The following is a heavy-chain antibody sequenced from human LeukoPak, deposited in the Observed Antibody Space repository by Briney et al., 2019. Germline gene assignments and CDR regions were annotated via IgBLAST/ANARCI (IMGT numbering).Heavy chain of an antibody. CDR2: INRNSGGT. D-gene: IGHD3-22*01. CDR3: ARDLYDSSGYYLNWFDP. J-gene: IGHJ5*02. CDR1: GYTFTGYY. V-gene: IGHV1-2*06. Sequence: DSVQVSCKASGYTFTGYYMHWVRQAPGQGLKWMGRINRNSGGTNYAQKFQGRVTMTRDTSISTAYMELSRLRSDDTTVYYCARDLYDSSGYYLNWFDPWGQGTLVTVSS.